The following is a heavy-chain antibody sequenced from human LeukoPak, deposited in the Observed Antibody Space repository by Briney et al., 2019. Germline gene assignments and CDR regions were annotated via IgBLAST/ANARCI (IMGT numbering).Heavy chain of an antibody. J-gene: IGHJ4*02. CDR1: GFPFSSYW. Sequence: GGSLRLSCVASGFPFSSYWMTWVRQAPGKGLEWVANIKQDGSKKSYVDSVKGRFTISRDNAKNSLYLQMNSLRAEDTAIYYCTRVGYIDEGIDYWGQGTLVTVPS. CDR3: TRVGYIDEGIDY. V-gene: IGHV3-7*04. CDR2: IKQDGSKK. D-gene: IGHD5-24*01.